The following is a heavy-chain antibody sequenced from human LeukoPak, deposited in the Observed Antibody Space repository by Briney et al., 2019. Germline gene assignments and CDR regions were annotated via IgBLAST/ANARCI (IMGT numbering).Heavy chain of an antibody. CDR1: GGSISSGSYY. J-gene: IGHJ5*02. V-gene: IGHV4-61*02. Sequence: PSETLSLTCTVSGGSISSGSYYWSWIRQPAGKGLEWIGRIYTSGSTNYNPSLKSRVTISVDRSKNQFSLKLSSVTAADTAVYYCARGRARNYVLRFLEWTGWFDPWGQGTLVTVSS. CDR2: IYTSGST. CDR3: ARGRARNYVLRFLEWTGWFDP. D-gene: IGHD3-3*01.